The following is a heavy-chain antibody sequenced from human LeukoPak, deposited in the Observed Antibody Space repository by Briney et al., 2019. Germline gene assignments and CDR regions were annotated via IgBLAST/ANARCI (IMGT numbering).Heavy chain of an antibody. CDR2: IIPIFGTA. CDR1: GGTFSSYA. V-gene: IGHV1-69*06. CDR3: ARLKVGGYKGRDY. D-gene: IGHD1-26*01. Sequence: SSVTVSCKACGGTFSSYAISGVRQAPGQGLEGMGGIIPIFGTANYAQKFQGRVTITADKSTSTAYMELSSLRSEDTAVYYCARLKVGGYKGRDYWGQGTLVTVSS. J-gene: IGHJ4*02.